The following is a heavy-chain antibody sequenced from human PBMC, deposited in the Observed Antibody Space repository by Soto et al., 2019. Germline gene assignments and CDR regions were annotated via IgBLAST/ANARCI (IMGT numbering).Heavy chain of an antibody. CDR1: GFTFTSSA. CDR2: IVVGSGNT. CDR3: AREGEAFYYDSDGLRPAFDI. J-gene: IGHJ3*02. V-gene: IGHV1-58*01. D-gene: IGHD3-22*01. Sequence: GASVKVSSKASGFTFTSSAVQWARQARGQRLEWIGWIVVGSGNTNYAQKFQERVTITRDMSTSTAYMELSSLRSEDTAVYYCAREGEAFYYDSDGLRPAFDIWGQGTMVTVSS.